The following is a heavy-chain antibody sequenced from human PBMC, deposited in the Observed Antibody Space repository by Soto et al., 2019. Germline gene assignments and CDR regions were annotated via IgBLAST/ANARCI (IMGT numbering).Heavy chain of an antibody. CDR2: ISSVSSSYI. CDR1: GFTFSSYS. V-gene: IGHV3-21*01. D-gene: IGHD2-15*01. J-gene: IGHJ4*02. CDR3: ARDRCSGYSCYSPVY. Sequence: EVHLVESGGGLVKPGGSLRLSCAASGFTFSSYSMNWVRQAPGKGLEWVSSISSVSSSYIYYADSVKGRFTISRDNARNSLYLQMNSLRVEDTAVYYCARDRCSGYSCYSPVYWGQGTLVTVSS.